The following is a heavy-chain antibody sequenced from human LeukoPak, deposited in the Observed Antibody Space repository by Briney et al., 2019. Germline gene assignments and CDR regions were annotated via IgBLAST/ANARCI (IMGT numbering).Heavy chain of an antibody. D-gene: IGHD3-9*01. V-gene: IGHV4-59*01. CDR2: ISDSGST. J-gene: IGHJ4*02. Sequence: PSETLSLTCTVSGGSISSYYWSWIRQPPGKGLEWIGYISDSGSTNYNSPLESRITISLGTSKNQFSLKLTSLTAADTAVYYCAREAPGDWLLYYFDYWGQGTLVTVSS. CDR3: AREAPGDWLLYYFDY. CDR1: GGSISSYY.